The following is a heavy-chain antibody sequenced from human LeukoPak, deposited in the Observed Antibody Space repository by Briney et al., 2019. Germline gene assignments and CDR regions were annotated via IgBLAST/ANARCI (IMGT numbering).Heavy chain of an antibody. Sequence: SVKVSCKASGYTFSSYGISWVRQAPGQGLEWMGGIIPIFGTANYAQKFQGRVTITTDESTSTAYMELSSLRSEDTAVYYCARSPGRFLEWLFSWFDPWGQGTLVTVSS. V-gene: IGHV1-69*05. D-gene: IGHD3-3*01. CDR2: IIPIFGTA. J-gene: IGHJ5*02. CDR1: GYTFSSYG. CDR3: ARSPGRFLEWLFSWFDP.